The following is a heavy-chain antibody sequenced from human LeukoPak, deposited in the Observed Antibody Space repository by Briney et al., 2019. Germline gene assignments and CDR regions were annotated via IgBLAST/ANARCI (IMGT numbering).Heavy chain of an antibody. CDR1: GFTFSSYG. Sequence: GGSLRLSCAASGFTFSSYGMHWVRQAPGKGLEWVAFIRYDGSNKYYADSVKGRFTISRDNSKNTLYLQMNSLRAEDTAVYYCAKVSYCGGDCYSSFDYWGQGTLVTVSS. CDR2: IRYDGSNK. V-gene: IGHV3-30*02. CDR3: AKVSYCGGDCYSSFDY. D-gene: IGHD2-21*02. J-gene: IGHJ4*02.